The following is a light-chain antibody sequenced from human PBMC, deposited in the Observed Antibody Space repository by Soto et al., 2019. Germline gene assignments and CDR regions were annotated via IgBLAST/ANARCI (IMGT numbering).Light chain of an antibody. J-gene: IGKJ4*01. CDR2: AAS. CDR3: QQSYSTPLT. V-gene: IGKV1-39*01. CDR1: QAISTY. Sequence: DIQMTQSPSSLSASIGDRVTISCRASQAISTYLNWYQQKPGKAPKVLIYAASSLKSGVPSMFSGSGSGTDFTLTISSLQSEDFATYYSQQSYSTPLTFGGGTKGEIK.